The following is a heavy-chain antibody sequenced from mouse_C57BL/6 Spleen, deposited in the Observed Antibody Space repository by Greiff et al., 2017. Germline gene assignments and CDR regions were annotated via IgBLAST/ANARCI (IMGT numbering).Heavy chain of an antibody. CDR2: INPSNGGT. CDR3: ARDYYGSNYFDY. J-gene: IGHJ2*01. CDR1: GYTFTSYW. D-gene: IGHD1-1*01. V-gene: IGHV1-53*01. Sequence: QVQLQQPGTELVKPGASVKLSCKASGYTFTSYWLHWVKQRPGQGLEWIGNINPSNGGTNSTEKFQSKATLTVDKSSSTAYMQLSSLTSEVSAVYYCARDYYGSNYFDYWGQGTTLTVSS.